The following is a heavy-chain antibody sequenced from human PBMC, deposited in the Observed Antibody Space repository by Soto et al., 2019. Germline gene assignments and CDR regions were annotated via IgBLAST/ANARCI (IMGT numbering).Heavy chain of an antibody. Sequence: PSQTLSLTCAISGDSFSSNGVAWNWIRQSPSRGLEWLGRTYYRSKWYNDYAVSVKSRITVNPDTSKNQFSLQLSSVTPEDTAVYYCARGKYSGFEVWGQGTMVTVSS. D-gene: IGHD2-15*01. CDR1: GDSFSSNGVA. V-gene: IGHV6-1*01. J-gene: IGHJ3*01. CDR2: TYYRSKWYN. CDR3: ARGKYSGFEV.